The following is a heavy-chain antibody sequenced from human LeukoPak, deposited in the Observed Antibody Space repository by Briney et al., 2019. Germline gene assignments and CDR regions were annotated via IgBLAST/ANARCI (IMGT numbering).Heavy chain of an antibody. CDR3: AKTQGYCSSTTCRPYSSSWPFNF. V-gene: IGHV3-43*02. CDR1: GFTFDAYA. CDR2: ISGDGGST. J-gene: IGHJ4*02. Sequence: GGSLRLSCAACGFTFDAYAMHWVRQAPGKGLQWVSLISGDGGSTFYADSVKGRFTISRDNSKNSLYLQMNSLGIEDTALYYCAKTQGYCSSTTCRPYSSSWPFNFWGQGTLVTVSS. D-gene: IGHD2-2*01.